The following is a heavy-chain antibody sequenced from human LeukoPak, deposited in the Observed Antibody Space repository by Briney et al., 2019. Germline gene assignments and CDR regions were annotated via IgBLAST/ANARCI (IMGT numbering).Heavy chain of an antibody. J-gene: IGHJ4*02. CDR1: GGPISSYY. CDR3: ARAGYYGSGSYSYFDY. Sequence: SETLSLPCTVSGGPISSYYESWIRQPPGKGLEWIGYIYYSGSTDYNPSLKNGATISVDTSKKQFSLWLSSVTAADTAVYYCARAGYYGSGSYSYFDYWGEGTLVTVSS. CDR2: IYYSGST. D-gene: IGHD3-10*01. V-gene: IGHV4-59*01.